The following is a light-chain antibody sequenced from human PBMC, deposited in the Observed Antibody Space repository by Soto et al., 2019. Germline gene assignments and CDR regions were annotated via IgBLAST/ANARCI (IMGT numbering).Light chain of an antibody. Sequence: DIQLTQSPSFLSASVGDRVTITCRASQGIRSYLAWYQQRPGKAPELLIYGASTLRPGGASRFIGSGSGTEFTLTISSLQPKDFATYFCQQLNTFPPFFTFGPGTKVDIK. CDR2: GAS. CDR1: QGIRSY. CDR3: QQLNTFPPFFT. V-gene: IGKV1-9*01. J-gene: IGKJ3*01.